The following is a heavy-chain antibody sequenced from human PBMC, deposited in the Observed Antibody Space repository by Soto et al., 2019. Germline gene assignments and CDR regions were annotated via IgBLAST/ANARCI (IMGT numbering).Heavy chain of an antibody. CDR1: GYTFTSYA. CDR2: INAGNGNT. Sequence: ASVKVSCKASGYTFTSYAMLWVRQAPGQRLEWMGWINAGNGNTKYSQKFQGRVTITRDTSASTAYMDLSSLRSEDTAVYYRARDVGFGLSDYWGQGTLVTVSS. V-gene: IGHV1-3*01. CDR3: ARDVGFGLSDY. D-gene: IGHD3-10*01. J-gene: IGHJ4*02.